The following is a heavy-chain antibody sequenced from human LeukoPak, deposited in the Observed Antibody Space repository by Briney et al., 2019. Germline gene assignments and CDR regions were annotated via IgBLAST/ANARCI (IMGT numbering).Heavy chain of an antibody. V-gene: IGHV3-53*01. CDR1: GFTVSSNY. Sequence: GGSLRLSCAASGFTVSSNYMSWVRQAPGKGLEWVSVIYSGGSTYYADSVKGRFTISRDNSKNTLYLQMNSLRAEDTAVYYCARDGRYYGSGSYYIPFDYWGQGTLVTVSS. CDR2: IYSGGST. D-gene: IGHD3-10*01. J-gene: IGHJ4*02. CDR3: ARDGRYYGSGSYYIPFDY.